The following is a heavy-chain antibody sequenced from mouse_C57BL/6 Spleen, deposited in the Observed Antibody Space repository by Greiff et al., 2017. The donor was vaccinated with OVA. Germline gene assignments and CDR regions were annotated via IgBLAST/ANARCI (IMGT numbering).Heavy chain of an antibody. CDR3: ARGETLDY. CDR1: GYSFTSYY. V-gene: IGHV1-66*01. CDR2: IYPGSGNT. J-gene: IGHJ2*01. Sequence: QVHVKQSGPELVKPGASVKISCKASGYSFTSYYIHWVKQRPGQGLEWIGWIYPGSGNTKYNEKFKGKATLTADTSSSTAYMQLSSLTSEDSAVYYCARGETLDYWGQGTTLTVSS.